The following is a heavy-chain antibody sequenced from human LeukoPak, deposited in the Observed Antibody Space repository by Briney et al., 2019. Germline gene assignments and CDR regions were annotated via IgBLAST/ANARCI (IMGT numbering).Heavy chain of an antibody. J-gene: IGHJ2*01. Sequence: SETLSLTCTVSGGSISSSSYYWGWIRQPPGKGLEWIGSIYYSGSTYYNPSLKSRVTISVDTSKNQFSLKLSSVTAADTAVYYCASAYCGGDCTPYWYFDLWGRGTLVTVSS. D-gene: IGHD2-21*02. CDR1: GGSISSSSYY. CDR3: ASAYCGGDCTPYWYFDL. V-gene: IGHV4-39*07. CDR2: IYYSGST.